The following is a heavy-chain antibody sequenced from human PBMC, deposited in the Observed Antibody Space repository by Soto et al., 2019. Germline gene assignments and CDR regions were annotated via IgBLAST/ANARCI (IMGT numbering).Heavy chain of an antibody. CDR3: ARSLGRDTSGYYL. CDR2: ISGSGNSK. CDR1: GFTLSSYS. V-gene: IGHV3-21*01. D-gene: IGHD3-22*01. J-gene: IGHJ4*02. Sequence: PGGSLRLSCAASGFTLSSYSMNWVRQAPGKGLEWVSSISGSGNSKYYADSVKGRFTISRDNAKNSLYLQMNSLRAEDTAVYSCARSLGRDTSGYYLWGQGTLVTVSS.